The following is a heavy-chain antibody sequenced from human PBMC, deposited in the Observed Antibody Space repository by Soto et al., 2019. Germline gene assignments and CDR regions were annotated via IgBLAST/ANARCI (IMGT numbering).Heavy chain of an antibody. J-gene: IGHJ4*02. CDR1: GYSFAGYW. Sequence: GESLKISCKGSGYSFAGYWITWVRQKPGKGLEWMGRIDPSDSQTYYSPSFRGHVTISVTKSITTVFLQWSSLRASDTAMYYCARQIYDSDNGPNFQYYFDSWGQGPPVTVSS. CDR3: ARQIYDSDNGPNFQYYFDS. D-gene: IGHD3-22*01. V-gene: IGHV5-10-1*01. CDR2: IDPSDSQT.